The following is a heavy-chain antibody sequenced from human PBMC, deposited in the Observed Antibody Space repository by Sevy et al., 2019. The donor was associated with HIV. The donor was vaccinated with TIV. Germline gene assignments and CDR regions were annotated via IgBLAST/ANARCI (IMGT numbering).Heavy chain of an antibody. D-gene: IGHD3-22*01. CDR3: ARGGYYYDNAAYYALDS. J-gene: IGHJ4*02. Sequence: GGSLRLSCAATGFTFSNYAMHWVRQAPGKGMEWVAIIWSDGAYQYHGDSVKGRFTISRDNSKNTLYLQMNQVRVAETAVYYCARGGYYYDNAAYYALDSWGQGTLVTVSS. CDR1: GFTFSNYA. CDR2: IWSDGAYQ. V-gene: IGHV3-33*01.